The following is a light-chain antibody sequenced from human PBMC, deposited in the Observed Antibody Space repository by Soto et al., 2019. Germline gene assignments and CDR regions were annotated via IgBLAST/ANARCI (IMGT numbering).Light chain of an antibody. J-gene: IGKJ1*01. V-gene: IGKV1-17*01. CDR3: LQHNNYPPT. Sequence: DIQMTQSPSSLSASVGDRVTITCRASQDIRNDLGCFQQKPGKAPKRLIYAASSLQSVVPSRFSCSGSGTEFILTISSLQPEDFATYYCLQHNNYPPTFGQGTRVEI. CDR2: AAS. CDR1: QDIRND.